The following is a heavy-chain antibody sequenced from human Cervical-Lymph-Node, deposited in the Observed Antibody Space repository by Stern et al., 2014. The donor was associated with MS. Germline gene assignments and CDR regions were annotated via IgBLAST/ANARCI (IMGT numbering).Heavy chain of an antibody. CDR3: ARDSRHSDSSGFYAFDK. CDR2: IIPIFGTA. CDR1: GGTFSVYA. Sequence: QVQLVQSGAEVKNPGSSVTVSCRASGGTFSVYAFSWVRQAPGQGVEWMGGIIPIFGTANYAQKFQGRVMITADTSTSTVYMELSSLRSEDTAVYYCARDSRHSDSSGFYAFDKWGQGAMITVSS. V-gene: IGHV1-69*06. D-gene: IGHD3-22*01. J-gene: IGHJ3*02.